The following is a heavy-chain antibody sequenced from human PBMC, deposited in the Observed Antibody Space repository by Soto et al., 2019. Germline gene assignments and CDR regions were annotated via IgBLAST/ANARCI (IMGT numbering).Heavy chain of an antibody. CDR2: IYHSGST. D-gene: IGHD6-13*01. CDR1: GGSISSSNW. J-gene: IGHJ4*02. CDR3: ARNHAIAAAAYYFDY. V-gene: IGHV4-4*02. Sequence: QVQLQESGPGLVKPSGTLSLTCAVSGGSISSSNWWSWVRQPPGKGLEWIGEIYHSGSTNYTPSLKSRGTVTVDPSKNQCSLKLSAVTAADTAVYYCARNHAIAAAAYYFDYWGQGTLVTVSS.